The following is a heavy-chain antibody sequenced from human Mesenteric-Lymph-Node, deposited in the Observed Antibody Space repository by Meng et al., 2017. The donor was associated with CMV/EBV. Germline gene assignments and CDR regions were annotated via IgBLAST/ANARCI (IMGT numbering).Heavy chain of an antibody. D-gene: IGHD3-3*01. CDR3: AREKGYYDFWSGHDGIYYYYGMDV. V-gene: IGHV3-21*01. CDR2: ISSSSSYI. CDR1: GFTFSSYS. J-gene: IGHJ6*02. Sequence: GGSLRLSCAASGFTFSSYSMNWVRQAPGKGLEWVSSISSSSSYIYYADSVKGRFTISRDNAKNSLYLQMNSLRAEGTAVYYCAREKGYYDFWSGHDGIYYYYGMDVWGQGTTVTVSS.